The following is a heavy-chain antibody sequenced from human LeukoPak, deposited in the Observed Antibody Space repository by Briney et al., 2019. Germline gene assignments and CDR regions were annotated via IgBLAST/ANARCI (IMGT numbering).Heavy chain of an antibody. D-gene: IGHD4-17*01. J-gene: IGHJ4*02. CDR1: GFTFNSYA. CDR3: ARGDGYYGDYLDY. CDR2: ISYDGAYT. V-gene: IGHV3-30*01. Sequence: PGGSLRLSCAASGFTFNSYAMHWVRQAPGKGLEWVALISYDGAYTNYADSVKGRVTISRDNSKNTLDLQLNSLRAEDTAVYYCARGDGYYGDYLDYWGQGTLVTVSS.